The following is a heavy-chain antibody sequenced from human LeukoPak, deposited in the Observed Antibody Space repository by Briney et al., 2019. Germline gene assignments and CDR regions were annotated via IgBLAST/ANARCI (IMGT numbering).Heavy chain of an antibody. V-gene: IGHV3-30*18. D-gene: IGHD6-13*01. J-gene: IGHJ4*02. CDR3: AKDRASSWSLDY. CDR1: GFTFSSDG. CDR2: ISYDANTK. Sequence: GGSLRLSCAASGFTFSSDGMHWVRQAPGKGLEWLTFISYDANTKYYSGSVRGRFTVSRDNSKNTMYLQMNSLRPEDTAMYYCAKDRASSWSLDYWGQGNLVTASS.